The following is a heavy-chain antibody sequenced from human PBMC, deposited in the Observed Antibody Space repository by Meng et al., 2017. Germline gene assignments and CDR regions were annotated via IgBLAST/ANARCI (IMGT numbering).Heavy chain of an antibody. Sequence: SETLSLTCPVSGGSTSSGSYYWSWIRQPAGKGLEWIWRIYTSGSTNYNPSLKSRVTISVDTSKNQFSLKLSSVTAADTAVYGCARDTFYGSGSYYMIFDYWGQGTLVTVSS. J-gene: IGHJ4*02. CDR1: GGSTSSGSYY. CDR2: IYTSGST. V-gene: IGHV4-61*02. CDR3: ARDTFYGSGSYYMIFDY. D-gene: IGHD3-10*01.